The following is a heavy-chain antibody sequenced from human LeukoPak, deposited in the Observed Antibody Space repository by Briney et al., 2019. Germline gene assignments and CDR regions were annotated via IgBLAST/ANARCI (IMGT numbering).Heavy chain of an antibody. Sequence: SQTLSLTCTASGGSISSGNYYWSWIRQPAGKELEGIGRIYTSGSTNYNSSLKSRVTISGDTSKNQFSLKLSSVTAADTAFYYCARVGNSATYQFDYWGQGTLVTVSS. CDR3: ARVGNSATYQFDY. D-gene: IGHD2/OR15-2a*01. V-gene: IGHV4-61*02. CDR2: IYTSGST. J-gene: IGHJ4*02. CDR1: GGSISSGNYY.